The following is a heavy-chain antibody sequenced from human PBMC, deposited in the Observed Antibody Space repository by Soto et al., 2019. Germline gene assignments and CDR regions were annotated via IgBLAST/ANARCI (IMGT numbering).Heavy chain of an antibody. J-gene: IGHJ4*02. CDR2: IYYSGST. V-gene: IGHV4-59*01. D-gene: IGHD4-17*01. Sequence: PSETLSLTCTVSGGSISSYYWSWIRQPPGKGLVWIGYIYYSGSTNYNPSLKSRVTISVDTSKNQFSLKLSSVTAADTAVYYCARAYYGDYPYFDYWGQGALVTVSS. CDR3: ARAYYGDYPYFDY. CDR1: GGSISSYY.